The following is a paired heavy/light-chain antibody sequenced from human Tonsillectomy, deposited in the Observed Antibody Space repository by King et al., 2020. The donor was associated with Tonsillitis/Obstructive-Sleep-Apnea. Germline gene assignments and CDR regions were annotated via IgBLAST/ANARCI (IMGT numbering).Light chain of an antibody. Sequence: QSALTQPASVSGSPGQSITISCTGTSSDIGNYNYVSWYQQHPGKAPKLMIYDVSNRPSGVSNRFSGSKSGNTASLTISGLQAEDEAEYSCSSYTSNSSSTPVIFGGGTKLTVL. CDR3: SSYTSNSSSTPVI. CDR2: DVS. J-gene: IGLJ2*01. CDR1: SSDIGNYNY. V-gene: IGLV2-14*01.
Heavy chain of an antibody. J-gene: IGHJ4*02. V-gene: IGHV5-51*01. CDR3: AKLGSDSSTWYYFDY. D-gene: IGHD6-13*01. Sequence: EVQLVQSGAEVKKPGESLKISCKGFGYRFTSYWIGWVRQVPGKGLEWMGIIYPGDSDIRYSPSFQGQVTISADKSISTAYLQWSSLKASDTAMYYCAKLGSDSSTWYYFDYWGQGALVTVSS. CDR2: IYPGDSDI. CDR1: GYRFTSYW.